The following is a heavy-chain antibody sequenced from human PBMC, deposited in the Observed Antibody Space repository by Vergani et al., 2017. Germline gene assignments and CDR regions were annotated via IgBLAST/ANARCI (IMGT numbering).Heavy chain of an antibody. D-gene: IGHD2-2*01. V-gene: IGHV3-43*01. CDR3: ARLGYCSSTTCRQAFDI. Sequence: EVQLVESGGVVVQPGGSLRLSCAASGFTFDDYTMHWVRQAPGKGLEWVSLISWDGGSTYYADSVKGRFTISRDNSKNSLYLQMNSLKIEDTAVYYCARLGYCSSTTCRQAFDIWGQGTMVTVS. J-gene: IGHJ3*02. CDR1: GFTFDDYT. CDR2: ISWDGGST.